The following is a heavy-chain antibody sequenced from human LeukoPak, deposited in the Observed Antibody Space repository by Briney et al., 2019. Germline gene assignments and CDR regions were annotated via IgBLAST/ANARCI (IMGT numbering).Heavy chain of an antibody. V-gene: IGHV3-7*04. Sequence: GGSLRLSCAASGFTFSSYWMSWVRQAPGKGLPGVANIKQDGSEKYYVDSVKGRFTISRNNAKNSLYLQMNSLRAEDTAVYYCARASTTVTTLHFDYWGQGTLVTVYS. D-gene: IGHD4-11*01. CDR2: IKQDGSEK. CDR1: GFTFSSYW. CDR3: ARASTTVTTLHFDY. J-gene: IGHJ4*02.